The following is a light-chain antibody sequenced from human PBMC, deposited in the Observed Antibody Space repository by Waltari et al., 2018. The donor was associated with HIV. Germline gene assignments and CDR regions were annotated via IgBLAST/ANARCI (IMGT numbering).Light chain of an antibody. CDR2: SND. CDR3: ASWDDSLNGVV. V-gene: IGLV1-44*01. CDR1: NSNIGSNT. J-gene: IGLJ2*01. Sequence: QSVLTQPPSTSGTPGQRVTISCSGSNSNIGSNTVNWYQQVPGEAPKLLIYSNDQRPSGVPDRFSGSKSDTSASLAISGLQSEDETDYYCASWDDSLNGVVFGGGTKLTAL.